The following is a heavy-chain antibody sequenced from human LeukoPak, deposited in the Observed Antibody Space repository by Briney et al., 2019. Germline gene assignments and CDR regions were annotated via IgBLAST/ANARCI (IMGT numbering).Heavy chain of an antibody. D-gene: IGHD1-7*01. Sequence: PGGSLRLSCAASGFTFSSYAMSWVRQAPGKGLNWVARIKRRSDGGTTDYVAPVKGRFAISRDDSKDTLYLQMNSLKTEDTAVYYCTTLRGNWNYHYYYYYMDVWGKGTTVTVSS. J-gene: IGHJ6*03. V-gene: IGHV3-15*01. CDR2: IKRRSDGGTT. CDR1: GFTFSSYA. CDR3: TTLRGNWNYHYYYYYMDV.